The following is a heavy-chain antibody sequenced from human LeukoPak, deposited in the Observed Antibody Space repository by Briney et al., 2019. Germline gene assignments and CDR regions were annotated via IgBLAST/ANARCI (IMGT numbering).Heavy chain of an antibody. CDR3: TTSVSEGDEDGILTGFNY. D-gene: IGHD3-9*01. CDR2: INAGNGNT. CDR1: GGTFSSYA. V-gene: IGHV1-3*01. Sequence: ASVKVSCKASGGTFSSYAISWVRQAPGQRPEWMGWINAGNGNTKYSQKFQDRVSLTRDTSAGAAYMELSRLTPEDTAVYYCTTSVSEGDEDGILTGFNYWGQGTLVTVSS. J-gene: IGHJ4*02.